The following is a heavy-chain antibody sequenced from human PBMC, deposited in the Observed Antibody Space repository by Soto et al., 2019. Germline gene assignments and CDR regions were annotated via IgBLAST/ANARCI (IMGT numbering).Heavy chain of an antibody. V-gene: IGHV1-69*02. CDR1: GVTFSSYT. J-gene: IGHJ5*02. CDR3: ATEIYFAWLLYNWFDP. Sequence: SVKVSCKASGVTFSSYTISWVRQAPGQGLEWMGRIIPILGIANYAQKFQGRVTITADKSTSTAYMELSSLRSEDTAVYYCATEIYFAWLLYNWFDPWGQGTLVTVSS. CDR2: IIPILGIA. D-gene: IGHD3-9*01.